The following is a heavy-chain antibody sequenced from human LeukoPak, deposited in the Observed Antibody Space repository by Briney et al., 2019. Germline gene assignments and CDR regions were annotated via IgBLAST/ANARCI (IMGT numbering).Heavy chain of an antibody. CDR1: GFTFSRYW. CDR3: SRDQTTAGPSTVDC. Sequence: GGSLRLSCAASGFTFSRYWMHWVRQVPGKGLVWVQRISSDGSNIIYADSVKGRFTISRDNAKSTLYLEMNSLRAEDTAVYFCSRDQTTAGPSTVDCWGQGTLVTVSP. CDR2: ISSDGSNI. D-gene: IGHD4-11*01. V-gene: IGHV3-74*01. J-gene: IGHJ4*02.